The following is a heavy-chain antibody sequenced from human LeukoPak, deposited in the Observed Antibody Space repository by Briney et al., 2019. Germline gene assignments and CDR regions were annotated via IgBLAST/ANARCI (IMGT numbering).Heavy chain of an antibody. V-gene: IGHV4-39*07. CDR3: ATRAHTYYYDSSGYSGDADDAFDI. CDR1: GGSISSSSYH. J-gene: IGHJ3*02. Sequence: PSETLSLTCTVSGGSISSSSYHWGWIRQPPGKGLEWIGSIYYSGSTYYNPSLKSRVTISVDTSKNQFSLKLSSVTAADTAVYYCATRAHTYYYDSSGYSGDADDAFDIWGQGTMVTVSS. CDR2: IYYSGST. D-gene: IGHD3-22*01.